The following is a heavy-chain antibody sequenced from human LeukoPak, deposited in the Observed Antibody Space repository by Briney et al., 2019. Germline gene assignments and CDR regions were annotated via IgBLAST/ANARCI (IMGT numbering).Heavy chain of an antibody. J-gene: IGHJ5*02. V-gene: IGHV1-69*13. D-gene: IGHD2-2*01. CDR1: GGTFSSYA. Sequence: SVKVSCKASGGTFSSYAISWVRQAPGQGLEWMGGIIPIFGTANYAQKFQGRVTIAADESTSTAYMELSSLRSEDTAVYYCARDRANCSSTSCYVRWVGWFDPWGQGTLVTVSS. CDR2: IIPIFGTA. CDR3: ARDRANCSSTSCYVRWVGWFDP.